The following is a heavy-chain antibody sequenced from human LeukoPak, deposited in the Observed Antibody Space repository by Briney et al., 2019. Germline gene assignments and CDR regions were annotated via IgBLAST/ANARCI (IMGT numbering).Heavy chain of an antibody. Sequence: PGGSLRLSCAASGFTFSSYSMNWVRQAPGKGLEWVSYISSSSSTIYYADSVKGRFTISRDNAKNSLYLQMNSLRAEDTAVYYCARDLYYYDSSGSLGFGYFDYWGQGTLVTVSS. CDR2: ISSSSSTI. CDR3: ARDLYYYDSSGSLGFGYFDY. V-gene: IGHV3-48*04. CDR1: GFTFSSYS. J-gene: IGHJ4*02. D-gene: IGHD3-22*01.